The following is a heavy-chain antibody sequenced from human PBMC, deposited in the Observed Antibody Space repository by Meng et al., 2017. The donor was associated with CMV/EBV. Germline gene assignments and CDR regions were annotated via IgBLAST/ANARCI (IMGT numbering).Heavy chain of an antibody. J-gene: IGHJ6*02. V-gene: IGHV3-48*04. CDR1: GFTFSSYS. CDR2: ISSSSSTI. Sequence: GGSLRLSCAASGFTFSSYSMNWARQAPGKGLEWVSYISSSSSTIYYADSVKGRFTISRDNAKNSLYLQMNSLRAEDTAVYYCARDSRLWSNYYYYGMDVWGQGTTVTVSS. CDR3: ARDSRLWSNYYYYGMDV. D-gene: IGHD4/OR15-4a*01.